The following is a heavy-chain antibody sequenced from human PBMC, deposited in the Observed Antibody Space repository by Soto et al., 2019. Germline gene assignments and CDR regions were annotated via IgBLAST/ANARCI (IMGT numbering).Heavy chain of an antibody. CDR1: GFTFSSYW. CDR2: IKQDGSEK. V-gene: IGHV3-7*01. J-gene: IGHJ6*03. Sequence: EVQLVESGGGLVQPGWSLRLSCAASGFTFSSYWMSWVRQAPGKGLEWVANIKQDGSEKYYVDSVKGRFTISRDNAKNSRSLQMNSLRAEDTAVYYCARYFPGDYDFWSGYIVGWYNYYYMDVWGKGTTVTDSS. CDR3: ARYFPGDYDFWSGYIVGWYNYYYMDV. D-gene: IGHD3-3*01.